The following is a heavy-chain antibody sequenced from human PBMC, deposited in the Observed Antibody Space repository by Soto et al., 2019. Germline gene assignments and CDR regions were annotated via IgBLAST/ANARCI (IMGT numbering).Heavy chain of an antibody. Sequence: EVQLVESGGGLVKPGGSLRLSCVASGFTFSGYSINWVRQAPGTGLEWVSYISGPSIYIYYADSVKGRFTISRDNAKSAVYLQMNSLRAEDTAVYYCARGFRNGFNVWGQGTPVSVSS. CDR2: ISGPSIYI. J-gene: IGHJ6*02. D-gene: IGHD2-8*01. V-gene: IGHV3-21*01. CDR1: GFTFSGYS. CDR3: ARGFRNGFNV.